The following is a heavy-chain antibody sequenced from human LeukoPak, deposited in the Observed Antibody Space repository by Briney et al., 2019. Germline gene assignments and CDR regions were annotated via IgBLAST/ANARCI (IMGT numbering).Heavy chain of an antibody. J-gene: IGHJ4*02. CDR3: ARAGTCSSTSCDGGIEY. CDR1: GFAFSSYN. CDR2: ISTTSTYI. V-gene: IGHV3-21*06. Sequence: GGSLRLSCAASGFAFSSYNMKWVRQAPGKGLEWVSFISTTSTYIYYADSVKGRFTVSRDNSKNLLYLQMDSLRVEDTAVYYCARAGTCSSTSCDGGIEYWGQGTLVTVSS. D-gene: IGHD2-2*01.